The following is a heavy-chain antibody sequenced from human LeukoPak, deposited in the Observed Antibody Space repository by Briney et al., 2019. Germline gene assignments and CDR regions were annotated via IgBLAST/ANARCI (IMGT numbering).Heavy chain of an antibody. CDR1: GVSISSGSYY. Sequence: SETLSLTCTVSGVSISSGSYYWSWIRQHPGKGLEWIGYIYYSGGTYYNPSLKSRVTISVDTSKNQFSLKLSSVTAADTAVYYCARDLGKYGDHTTWGQGTLVTVSS. CDR3: ARDLGKYGDHTT. J-gene: IGHJ5*02. D-gene: IGHD4-17*01. V-gene: IGHV4-31*03. CDR2: IYYSGGT.